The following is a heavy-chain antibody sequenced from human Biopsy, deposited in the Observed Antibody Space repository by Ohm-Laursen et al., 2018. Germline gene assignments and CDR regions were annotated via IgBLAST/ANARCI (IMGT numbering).Heavy chain of an antibody. D-gene: IGHD6-19*01. V-gene: IGHV1-69*13. CDR3: VAYPSSGFFENNDDFAMDV. CDR2: ITTVSETA. J-gene: IGHJ6*02. Sequence: SVKVSCNASGGAFTNYAINWVRQAPGHGLEWMGGITTVSETAGYAERFQGRVTITADVTTTTAYMDLSGLRSEDTAVYYCVAYPSSGFFENNDDFAMDVWGQGTTVIVSS. CDR1: GGAFTNYA.